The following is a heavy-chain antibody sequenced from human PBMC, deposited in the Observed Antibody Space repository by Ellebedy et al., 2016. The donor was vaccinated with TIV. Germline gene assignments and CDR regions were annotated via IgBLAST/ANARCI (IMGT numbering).Heavy chain of an antibody. CDR1: GYTFTGYY. J-gene: IGHJ5*02. CDR2: INPNSGGT. CDR3: ATYDSSGWWLDP. Sequence: ASVKVSCXVSGYTFTGYYMHWVRQAPGQGLEWMGWINPNSGGTNYAQKFQGRVTMTRDTSISTAYMELSRLRSDDTAVYYCATYDSSGWWLDPWGQGTPVTVSS. D-gene: IGHD3-22*01. V-gene: IGHV1-2*02.